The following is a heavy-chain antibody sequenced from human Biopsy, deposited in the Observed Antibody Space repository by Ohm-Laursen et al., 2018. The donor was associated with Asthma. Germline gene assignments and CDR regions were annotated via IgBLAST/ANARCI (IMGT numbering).Heavy chain of an antibody. CDR2: HDHEEGRT. CDR3: ASDFPKDYVRYNFQF. V-gene: IGHV1-24*01. D-gene: IGHD4-17*01. J-gene: IGHJ4*02. CDR1: GYSLTDLS. Sequence: ASVKVSCKISGYSLTDLSMHWVRQAPGQGLEWMGGHDHEEGRTVSARRFQGRVTMTEDTSTDTAYMELSSLSSDDTAVYYCASDFPKDYVRYNFQFWGQGTLVTVSS.